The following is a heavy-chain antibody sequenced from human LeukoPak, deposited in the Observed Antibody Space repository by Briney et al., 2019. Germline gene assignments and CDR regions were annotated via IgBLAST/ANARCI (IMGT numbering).Heavy chain of an antibody. CDR3: ARGSDYDYVWGSYRPKKTIDY. J-gene: IGHJ4*02. V-gene: IGHV4-34*01. CDR2: INHRRST. CDR1: GGSFRCYY. Sequence: PSETLSLTCAVYGGSFRCYYWSWIRQPPGKGLEGSGEINHRRSTNYNPRLRSRVHISVATSKNQFSVKVRSVTAADTAVYYCARGSDYDYVWGSYRPKKTIDYWGQGTLVTVSS. D-gene: IGHD3-16*02.